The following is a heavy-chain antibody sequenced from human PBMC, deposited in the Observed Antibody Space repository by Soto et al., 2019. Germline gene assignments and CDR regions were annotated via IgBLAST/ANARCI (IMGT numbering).Heavy chain of an antibody. D-gene: IGHD2-2*01. V-gene: IGHV5-51*01. CDR2: IYPGDSDT. CDR3: TSTQLTHLF. J-gene: IGHJ4*02. CDR1: GYSFITHW. Sequence: LTSSCKRSGYSFITHWIGRVRQMPGKELEWMGIIYPGDSDTRYSPSFEGQVTITADKTTPTPYLKWRTLNASDTAMYYYTSTQLTHLFWGQATMGTV.